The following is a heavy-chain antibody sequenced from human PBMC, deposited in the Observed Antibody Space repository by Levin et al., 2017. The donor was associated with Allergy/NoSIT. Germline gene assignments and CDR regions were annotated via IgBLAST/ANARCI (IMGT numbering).Heavy chain of an antibody. J-gene: IGHJ3*02. CDR1: GYTFTSYY. CDR3: GAILVGDAFDI. CDR2: SNPSGGAT. Sequence: GESLKISCKASGYTFTSYYVHWVRQAPGQGLEWMGVSNPSGGATRYAQKFQGRVTMTRDTSTSTVYMELSSLRSEDTAVYYCGAILVGDAFDIWGQGTMVTVSS. V-gene: IGHV1-46*01. D-gene: IGHD3-22*01.